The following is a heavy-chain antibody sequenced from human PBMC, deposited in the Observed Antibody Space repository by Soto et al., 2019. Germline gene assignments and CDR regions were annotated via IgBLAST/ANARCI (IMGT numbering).Heavy chain of an antibody. J-gene: IGHJ4*02. CDR1: GYSFTSYG. Sequence: QVQLVQSGAEVKKPGASVKVSCKASGYSFTSYGISWVRQAPGQGLVWMGWISAYNGNRKYAQKFQGRVTMTTATSTSTAYMELRRLRSDDTAVYYCARDLGGFPAYWGQGTLVTVSS. V-gene: IGHV1-18*01. CDR3: ARDLGGFPAY. D-gene: IGHD5-12*01. CDR2: ISAYNGNR.